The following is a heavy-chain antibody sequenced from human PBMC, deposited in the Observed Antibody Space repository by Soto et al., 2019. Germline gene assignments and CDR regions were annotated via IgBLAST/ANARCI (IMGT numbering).Heavy chain of an antibody. CDR1: GTSIESYY. CDR2: MSYSGTS. CDR3: ARATYGGLTTG. D-gene: IGHD4-17*01. V-gene: IGHV4-59*01. Sequence: KPSETLSLTCSVSGTSIESYYWTWLRQAPGKGPEWIGYMSYSGTSDFNPSLKSRVSIIVDTSKSQFSLKLNFVTAADTAIYYCARATYGGLTTGWGPGIPVTVSS. J-gene: IGHJ4*02.